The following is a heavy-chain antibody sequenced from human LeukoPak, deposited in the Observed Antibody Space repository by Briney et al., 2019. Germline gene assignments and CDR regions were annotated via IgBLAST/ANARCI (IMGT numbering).Heavy chain of an antibody. D-gene: IGHD6-19*01. V-gene: IGHV4-59*01. CDR2: IYYSGST. CDR3: ARVIAVAGHPTFDY. CDR1: GGSISSYY. J-gene: IGHJ4*02. Sequence: PSETLSLTCTVSGGSISSYYWSWIRQPPGKGLEGIGYIYYSGSTNYNPSLKSRVTISVDTSKNQLSLKLSSVTAADTAVYYCARVIAVAGHPTFDYWGQGTLVTVSS.